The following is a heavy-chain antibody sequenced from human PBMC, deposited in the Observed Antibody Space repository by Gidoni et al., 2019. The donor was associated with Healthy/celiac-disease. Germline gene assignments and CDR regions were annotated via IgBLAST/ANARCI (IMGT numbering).Heavy chain of an antibody. V-gene: IGHV3-48*01. Sequence: EVQLVESGGGLVQPGGSRRLSCAASGFTGSRDSRNWVRQAAGKGLEWVSYISSISSTIYYADSVRGRFTISSDNAKNSLSLQMNSLRAEDTAVYYCARDRGYYDYVWGSYRLDYWGQGTLVTVSS. CDR3: ARDRGYYDYVWGSYRLDY. J-gene: IGHJ4*02. D-gene: IGHD3-16*02. CDR1: GFTGSRDS. CDR2: ISSISSTI.